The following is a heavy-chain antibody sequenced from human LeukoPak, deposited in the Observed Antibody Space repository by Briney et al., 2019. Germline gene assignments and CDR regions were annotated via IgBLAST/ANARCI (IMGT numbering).Heavy chain of an antibody. V-gene: IGHV3-21*04. D-gene: IGHD4-23*01. CDR3: VRDEDGGSSWFDT. CDR1: GLTLTDSY. CDR2: TSRNRSCM. Sequence: GGTLRLSCAASGLTLTDSYMNCARQAPGKGLEWLSWTSRNRSCMYDAGSVKGRLTISRDNSKNSLYLQMNSMGGEDTALYYCVRDEDGGSSWFDTWGQGTLVTVSS. J-gene: IGHJ5*02.